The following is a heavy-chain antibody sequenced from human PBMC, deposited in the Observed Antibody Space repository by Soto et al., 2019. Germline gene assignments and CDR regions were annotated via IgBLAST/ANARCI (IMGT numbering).Heavy chain of an antibody. CDR2: IWYDGSNK. CDR3: ARESQDFWSGYYTNYYYGMDV. Sequence: PGGSLRLSCAASGFTFSSYGMHLVRQAPGKGLEWVAVIWYDGSNKYYADSVKGRFTISRDNSKNTLYLQMNSLRAEDTAVYYCARESQDFWSGYYTNYYYGMDVWGQGTTVTVSS. D-gene: IGHD3-3*01. V-gene: IGHV3-33*01. J-gene: IGHJ6*02. CDR1: GFTFSSYG.